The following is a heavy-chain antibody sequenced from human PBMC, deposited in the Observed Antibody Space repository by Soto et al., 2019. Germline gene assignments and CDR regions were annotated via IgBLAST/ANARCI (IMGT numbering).Heavy chain of an antibody. Sequence: PVKRSCKTSGGTFSIYASSWVRQTPGQGLEWMGGIIPIFGTANYAQKFQGRVTMTEDTSTDTAYMELSSLRSEDTAVYYCATANNFNYYGSGSYKGLVYWGQRTLVTVSS. D-gene: IGHD3-10*01. CDR3: ATANNFNYYGSGSYKGLVY. CDR1: GGTFSIYA. CDR2: IIPIFGTA. V-gene: IGHV1-69*06. J-gene: IGHJ4*02.